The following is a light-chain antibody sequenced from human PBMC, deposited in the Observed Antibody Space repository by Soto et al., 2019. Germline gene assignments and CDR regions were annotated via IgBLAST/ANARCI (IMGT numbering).Light chain of an antibody. J-gene: IGKJ4*01. CDR3: QQRSNSLT. Sequence: IQMTQSPSSVSASVGDRVTITCRASQPISSWLAWYQQKPGQPPNLLIYDASNTATGIPARFSGSGSGTHFTLTLSGLEPEDFAVYYCQQRSNSLTFGGGNKVELK. CDR2: DAS. CDR1: QPISSW. V-gene: IGKV1-12*01.